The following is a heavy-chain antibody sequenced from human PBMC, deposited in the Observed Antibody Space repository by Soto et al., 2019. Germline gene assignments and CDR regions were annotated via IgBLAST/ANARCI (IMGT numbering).Heavy chain of an antibody. CDR1: GFTFSNAW. J-gene: IGHJ6*02. CDR3: TTALTPRDLSARPRYYYYYGMDV. Sequence: LRLSCEASGFTFSNAWMSWVRQAPGKGLEWVGRIKSKTDGGTTDYAAPVKGRFTISRDDSKNTLYLQMNSLKTEDTAVYYCTTALTPRDLSARPRYYYYYGMDVWGQGTTVTVSS. CDR2: IKSKTDGGTT. D-gene: IGHD2-8*01. V-gene: IGHV3-15*01.